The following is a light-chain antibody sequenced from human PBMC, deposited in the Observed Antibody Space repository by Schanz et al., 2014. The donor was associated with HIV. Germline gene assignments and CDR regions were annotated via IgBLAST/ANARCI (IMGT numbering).Light chain of an antibody. CDR3: SSYTSTSTYV. Sequence: QSALTQPASVSGSPGQSITISCTGTSSDVGGYNYVSWHQQHPGKAPKLMIYDVSNRPSGVPDRFSGSKSGNTASLTISGLQAEDEADYYCSSYTSTSTYVFGTGTKLTVL. V-gene: IGLV2-14*03. CDR1: SSDVGGYNY. CDR2: DVS. J-gene: IGLJ1*01.